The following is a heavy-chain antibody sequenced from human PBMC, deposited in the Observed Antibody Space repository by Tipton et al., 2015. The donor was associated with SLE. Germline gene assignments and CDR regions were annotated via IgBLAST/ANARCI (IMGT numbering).Heavy chain of an antibody. J-gene: IGHJ3*02. Sequence: TLSLTCTVSGGSISSGGYYWSWIRQHPGKDLEWIGYIYYSGSTYYNPSLKSRVTIPVDTTKNPFFLRLRPVTAADTAVYYCARSGYSRGWYRGRIYIWGRETMVTVSS. V-gene: IGHV4-31*03. D-gene: IGHD6-19*01. CDR2: IYYSGST. CDR1: GGSISSGGYY. CDR3: ARSGYSRGWYRGRIYI.